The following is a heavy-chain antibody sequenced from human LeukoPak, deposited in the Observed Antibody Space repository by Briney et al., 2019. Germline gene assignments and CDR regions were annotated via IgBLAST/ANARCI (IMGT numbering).Heavy chain of an antibody. CDR2: ISAYNGNT. D-gene: IGHD5-12*01. J-gene: IGHJ6*03. CDR3: ARVDRYSGYDWEDYYYYMDV. V-gene: IGHV1-18*01. CDR1: GYTFTSYG. Sequence: ASVKVSCKASGYTFTSYGISWVRQAPGQGLEWMGWISAYNGNTNYAQKLQGRVTMTTDTSTSTAYMELRSLRSDDTAVYYCARVDRYSGYDWEDYYYYMDVWGKGTTVTISS.